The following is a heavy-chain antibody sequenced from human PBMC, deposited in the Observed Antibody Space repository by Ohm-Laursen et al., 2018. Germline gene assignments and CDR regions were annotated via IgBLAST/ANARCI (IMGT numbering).Heavy chain of an antibody. V-gene: IGHV3-53*05. J-gene: IGHJ4*02. Sequence: SLRLSCAASGFTVSSNYMSWVRQAPGKGLEWVSIIYSGGTTYYADSVKGRFTISRDNSKNTLYLQMNSLRAEDTAVYYCARDQSSIAAAGTFDYWGQGTLVTVSS. CDR1: GFTVSSNY. D-gene: IGHD6-13*01. CDR3: ARDQSSIAAAGTFDY. CDR2: IYSGGTT.